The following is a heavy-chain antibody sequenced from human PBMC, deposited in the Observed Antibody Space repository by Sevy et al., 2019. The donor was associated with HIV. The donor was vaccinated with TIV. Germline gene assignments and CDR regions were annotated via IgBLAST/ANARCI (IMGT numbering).Heavy chain of an antibody. CDR3: AREADSVIAAAAPGGYYYYGMDV. V-gene: IGHV3-33*01. CDR1: GFTFSSYG. CDR2: IWYDGSNK. Sequence: GGSLRLSCAASGFTFSSYGMHWVRQAPGKGLEWVAVIWYDGSNKYYADSVKGRFTISRDNSKNTLYLQMNSLRADDTAVYYCAREADSVIAAAAPGGYYYYGMDVWGQGTTVTVSS. D-gene: IGHD6-13*01. J-gene: IGHJ6*02.